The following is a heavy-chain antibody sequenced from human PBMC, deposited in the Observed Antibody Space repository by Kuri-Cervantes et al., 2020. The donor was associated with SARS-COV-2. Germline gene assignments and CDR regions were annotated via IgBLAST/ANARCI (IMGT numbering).Heavy chain of an antibody. CDR1: GFTFSNYW. Sequence: GGSLRLSCAASGFTFSNYWISWVRQAPGKGLEWVANIKQGGSEKHYMDSVKGRFTISRDDAKNSMYLQMNSLRAEDTAVYYCARDRGEDIVVVVAASAYDYWGQGTLVTVSS. V-gene: IGHV3-7*01. D-gene: IGHD2-15*01. CDR3: ARDRGEDIVVVVAASAYDY. CDR2: IKQGGSEK. J-gene: IGHJ4*02.